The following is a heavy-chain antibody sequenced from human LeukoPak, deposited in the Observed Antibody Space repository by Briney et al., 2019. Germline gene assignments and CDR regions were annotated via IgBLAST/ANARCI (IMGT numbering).Heavy chain of an antibody. CDR2: IIPIFGTA. CDR1: GGTFSSYA. J-gene: IGHJ4*02. CDR3: ARDVRGGCSGGSCYEQYFDY. V-gene: IGHV1-69*06. Sequence: SVKVSCKASGGTFSSYAISWVRQAPGQGLEWMGGIIPIFGTANYAQKFQGRVTITADKSASTAYMELSSLRSEDTAVYYCARDVRGGCSGGSCYEQYFDYWGQGTLVTVSS. D-gene: IGHD2-15*01.